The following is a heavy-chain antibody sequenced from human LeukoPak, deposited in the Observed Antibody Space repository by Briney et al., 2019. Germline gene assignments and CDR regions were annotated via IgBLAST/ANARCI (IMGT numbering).Heavy chain of an antibody. V-gene: IGHV4-39*07. Sequence: SETLSLTCTVSGGSLSTAGYYWGWIRQPPGKGLEWIGSIYSGGRTYYNPSLESRVTISKDTTKNKCSLRLTSVTAADTAVYYCAKDHGSGSEFDYWGQGTLVTVSS. CDR3: AKDHGSGSEFDY. CDR1: GGSLSTAGYY. D-gene: IGHD3-10*01. J-gene: IGHJ4*02. CDR2: IYSGGRT.